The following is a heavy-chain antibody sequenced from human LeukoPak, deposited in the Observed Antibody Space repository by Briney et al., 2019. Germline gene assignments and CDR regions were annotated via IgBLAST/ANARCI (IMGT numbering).Heavy chain of an antibody. D-gene: IGHD3-22*01. Sequence: SVKVSCKASGGTFSSYAISWVRQGPGQGPEWMGGIIPIFGTANYAQKFQGRVTITADESTSTAYMELSSLRSEDTAVYYCARGVYDSSGLFDYWGQGTLVTVSS. V-gene: IGHV1-69*13. J-gene: IGHJ4*02. CDR1: GGTFSSYA. CDR3: ARGVYDSSGLFDY. CDR2: IIPIFGTA.